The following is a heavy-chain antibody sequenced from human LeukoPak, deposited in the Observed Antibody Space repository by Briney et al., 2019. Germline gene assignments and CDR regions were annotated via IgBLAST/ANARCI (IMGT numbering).Heavy chain of an antibody. CDR3: ARDTTLVLLWFGELSEPFDC. CDR1: GYTFTSYD. CDR2: MNPNSGGT. Sequence: GASVKVSCKASGYTFTSYDINWVRQATGQGLEWMGWMNPNSGGTNYAQKFQGRVTMTRDTSISTAYMELSRLRSDDTAVYYCARDTTLVLLWFGELSEPFDCWGQGTLVTVSS. D-gene: IGHD3-10*01. J-gene: IGHJ4*02. V-gene: IGHV1-2*02.